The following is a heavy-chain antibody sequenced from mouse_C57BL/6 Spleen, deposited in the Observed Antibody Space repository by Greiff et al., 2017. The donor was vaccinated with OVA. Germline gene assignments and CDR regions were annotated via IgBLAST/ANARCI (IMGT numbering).Heavy chain of an antibody. D-gene: IGHD2-13*01. CDR2: IHPNSGST. CDR3: ERGGDGEYDYFDY. CDR1: GYTFTSYW. V-gene: IGHV1-64*01. Sequence: QVQLQQPGAELVKPGASVKLSCKASGYTFTSYWMHWVKQRPGQGLEWIGMIHPNSGSTNYNEKFKSKATLTVDKSSSTAYMQLSSLRSEDSAVYDGERGGDGEYDYFDYWGKGTTLTVAS. J-gene: IGHJ2*01.